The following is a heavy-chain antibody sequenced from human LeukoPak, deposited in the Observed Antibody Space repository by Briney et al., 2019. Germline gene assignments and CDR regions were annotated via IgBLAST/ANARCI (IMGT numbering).Heavy chain of an antibody. D-gene: IGHD1-26*01. CDR2: IYYSGST. V-gene: IGHV4-59*01. J-gene: IGHJ5*02. CDR1: GATMYDNY. Sequence: SETLSLACSVSGATMYDNYWSWIRQPPGKGLEWIGYIYYSGSTNYNPSLKSRVTISVDTSKNQFSLKLSSVTAADTAVYYCASLSSGSYNWFDPWGQGTLVTVSS. CDR3: ASLSSGSYNWFDP.